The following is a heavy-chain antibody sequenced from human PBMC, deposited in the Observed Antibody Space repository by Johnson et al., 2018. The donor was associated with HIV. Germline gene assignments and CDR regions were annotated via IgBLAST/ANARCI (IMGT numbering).Heavy chain of an antibody. CDR2: ISYDGSNK. CDR1: GFTFSSYA. J-gene: IGHJ3*02. CDR3: VRDGYSSSSDAFDI. Sequence: QVQLVESGGGVVQPGRSLRLSCAASGFTFSSYAMHWVRQAPGKGLEWVAVISYDGSNKYYADSVEGRFDISRENSKNSHYLHMNSLRPEDTAIYYCVRDGYSSSSDAFDIWGQGTMVTVSS. V-gene: IGHV3-30*09. D-gene: IGHD6-6*01.